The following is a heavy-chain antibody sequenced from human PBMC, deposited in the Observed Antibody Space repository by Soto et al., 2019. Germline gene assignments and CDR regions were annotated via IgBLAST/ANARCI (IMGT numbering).Heavy chain of an antibody. V-gene: IGHV4-34*01. CDR3: ARRYGSCFDY. Sequence: SETLSLTCAVYGGSFSSFYWSWIRQPPGKGLEWIGEINHSGSTNYNPSLKSRVIISVDKSKNQFSLKLNSVTAADTAVYYCARRYGSCFDYWGQGTLVTVSS. CDR1: GGSFSSFY. CDR2: INHSGST. J-gene: IGHJ4*02. D-gene: IGHD5-18*01.